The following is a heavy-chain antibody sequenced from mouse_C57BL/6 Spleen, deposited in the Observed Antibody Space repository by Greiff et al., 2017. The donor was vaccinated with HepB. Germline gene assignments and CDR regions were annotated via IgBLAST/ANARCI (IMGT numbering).Heavy chain of an antibody. V-gene: IGHV1-80*01. CDR1: GYAFSSYW. J-gene: IGHJ4*01. CDR3: ARLDSNYDYAMDY. Sequence: VQLQQSGAELVKPGASVKISCKASGYAFSSYWMNWVKQRPGKGLEWIGQIYPGDGDTNYNGKFKGKATLTADKSSSTAYMQLSSLTSEDSAVYFCARLDSNYDYAMDYWGQGTSVTVSS. CDR2: IYPGDGDT. D-gene: IGHD2-5*01.